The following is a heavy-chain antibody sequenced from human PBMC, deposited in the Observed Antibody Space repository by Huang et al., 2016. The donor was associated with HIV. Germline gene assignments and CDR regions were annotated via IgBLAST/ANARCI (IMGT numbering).Heavy chain of an antibody. CDR1: GFTFNKFD. Sequence: QVQLVESGGGVVQPGRSLRLSCAAFGFTFNKFDMHWVRRAPGKGQEWVGIRYYDGSSKDHADSVKGQFTIYSDNSKNTVYLQMNSLRVEDTAVYDCAKDGRGSGTYYDYFEYWGQGTLVTVSS. CDR2: RYYDGSSK. V-gene: IGHV3-30*18. CDR3: AKDGRGSGTYYDYFEY. J-gene: IGHJ4*02. D-gene: IGHD1-26*01.